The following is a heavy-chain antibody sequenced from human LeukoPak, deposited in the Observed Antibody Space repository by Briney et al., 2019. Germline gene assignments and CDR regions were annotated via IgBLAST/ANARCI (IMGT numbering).Heavy chain of an antibody. J-gene: IGHJ4*02. CDR1: GGSVSSGSYY. CDR3: ARGRYCSGGSCYYFDY. V-gene: IGHV4-61*01. CDR2: IYYSGST. Sequence: SETLSLTCTVSGGSVSSGSYYWSWIRQPPGKGLEWIGYIYYSGSTNYNPSLKSRVTISVDRSKNQFSLKLSSVTAADTAVYYCARGRYCSGGSCYYFDYWGQGTLVTVSS. D-gene: IGHD2-15*01.